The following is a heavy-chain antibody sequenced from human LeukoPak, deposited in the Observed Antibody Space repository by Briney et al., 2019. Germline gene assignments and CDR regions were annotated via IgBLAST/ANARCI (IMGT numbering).Heavy chain of an antibody. CDR1: GFTFSSYA. D-gene: IGHD2-15*01. J-gene: IGHJ6*02. Sequence: GGSLRLSCAASGFTFSSYAMSWVRQAPGKGLEWVSAISGSGGSTYYADSVKGRFTISRDNSKNTLYLQMNSLRAEDTAVYYCARDPDPLGCYYYGMDVWGQGTTVTVSS. V-gene: IGHV3-23*01. CDR2: ISGSGGST. CDR3: ARDPDPLGCYYYGMDV.